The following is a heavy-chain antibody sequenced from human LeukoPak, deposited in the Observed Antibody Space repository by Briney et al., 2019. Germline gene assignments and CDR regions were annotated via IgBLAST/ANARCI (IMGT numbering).Heavy chain of an antibody. V-gene: IGHV3-33*08. CDR1: GFTFSSYG. J-gene: IGHJ3*02. CDR2: IWYDGSNK. CDR3: ARDQVRDYDSSGYYLHAFDI. D-gene: IGHD3-22*01. Sequence: GGSLRLSCVVSGFTFSSYGMHWVRQAPGKGLEWVAVIWYDGSNKYYADSVKGRFTISRDNSKNTLYLQMNSLRAEDKAVYYCARDQVRDYDSSGYYLHAFDIWGQGTMVTVSS.